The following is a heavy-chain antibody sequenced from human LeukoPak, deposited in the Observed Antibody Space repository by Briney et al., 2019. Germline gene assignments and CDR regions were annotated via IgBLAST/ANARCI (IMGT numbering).Heavy chain of an antibody. J-gene: IGHJ4*02. CDR1: GYSISSGYY. CDR3: ARDGRNLGYCSGGSCYSIYYFDY. CDR2: IYHSGST. Sequence: KPSETLSLTCTVSGYSISSGYYWGWIRQPPGKGLEWIGSIYHSGSTYYNPSLKSRVTISVDTSKNQFSLKLSSVTAADTAVYYCARDGRNLGYCSGGSCYSIYYFDYWGQGTLVTVSS. D-gene: IGHD2-15*01. V-gene: IGHV4-38-2*02.